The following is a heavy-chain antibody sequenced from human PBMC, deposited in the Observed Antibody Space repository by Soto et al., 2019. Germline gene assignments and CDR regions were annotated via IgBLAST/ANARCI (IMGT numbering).Heavy chain of an antibody. V-gene: IGHV1-18*01. CDR2: ISAYNGNT. J-gene: IGHJ4*02. Sequence: ASVKVSFKASGYTFTSYGISWVRQAPGQGLEWMGWISAYNGNTNYAQKLQGRVTMTTDTSTSTAYMELRSLRSDDTAVYYCARGPITIFGVVKNDYWGQGTLVTVSS. D-gene: IGHD3-3*01. CDR1: GYTFTSYG. CDR3: ARGPITIFGVVKNDY.